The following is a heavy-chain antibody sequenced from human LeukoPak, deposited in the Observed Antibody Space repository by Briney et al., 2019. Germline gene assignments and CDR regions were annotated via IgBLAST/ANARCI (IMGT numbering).Heavy chain of an antibody. CDR3: ARPSRSTSSPGAFDI. V-gene: IGHV4-59*01. J-gene: IGHJ3*02. D-gene: IGHD2-2*01. Sequence: PSETLSLTCTVSGGSNSSYYWSWVRQPPGKGLEWIGYIYYSGSTNYNPSLKSRVTISVDTSKNQFSLKLSSVTAADTAVYYCARPSRSTSSPGAFDIWGQGTMVTVSS. CDR2: IYYSGST. CDR1: GGSNSSYY.